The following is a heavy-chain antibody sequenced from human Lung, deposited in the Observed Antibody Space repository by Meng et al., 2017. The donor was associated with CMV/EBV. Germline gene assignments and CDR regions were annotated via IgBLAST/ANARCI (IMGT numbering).Heavy chain of an antibody. V-gene: IGHV1-3*01. CDR1: GYTLTSYA. Sequence: QVQLVQSGAEVKKPGASGKVSCKASGYTLTSYAMHWVRQAPGQRLEWMGWFVNYVDTYPAPKFQGRVTMTTDTHTNTAFIELRSLTSDDTAVYYCASGTPGRSYCDYWGQGTLVTVSS. CDR3: ASGTPGRSYCDY. J-gene: IGHJ4*02. D-gene: IGHD2-15*01. CDR2: FVNYVDT.